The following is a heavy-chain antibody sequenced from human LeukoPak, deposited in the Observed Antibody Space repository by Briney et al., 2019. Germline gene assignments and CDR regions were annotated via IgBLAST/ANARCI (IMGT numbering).Heavy chain of an antibody. J-gene: IGHJ5*02. Sequence: SETLSLTCTVSGGSISRNNDYWAWIRQPPGKGLEWIGSMQYGGSTHYNPSLKSRVTISVDTFKKPFSLKVSSVTAGDTAVYYCASQAESIYETGWFDPWGQGTLVTVSS. V-gene: IGHV4-39*01. CDR3: ASQAESIYETGWFDP. D-gene: IGHD2/OR15-2a*01. CDR1: GGSISRNNDY. CDR2: MQYGGST.